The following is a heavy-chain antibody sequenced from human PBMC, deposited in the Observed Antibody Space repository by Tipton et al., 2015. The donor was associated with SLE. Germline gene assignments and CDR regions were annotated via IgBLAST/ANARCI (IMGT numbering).Heavy chain of an antibody. D-gene: IGHD2-21*01. CDR3: VRGSYYYFDY. CDR1: GVSITNYW. Sequence: TLSLTCTVSGVSITNYWWSWIRQSPGRGLEWIGCIYYSGTTNYNPSLRSRVTMSVDTSKNQFSLKLNSVTAADTAVYFCVRGSYYYFDYWGQGALVTVSS. CDR2: IYYSGTT. J-gene: IGHJ4*02. V-gene: IGHV4-59*08.